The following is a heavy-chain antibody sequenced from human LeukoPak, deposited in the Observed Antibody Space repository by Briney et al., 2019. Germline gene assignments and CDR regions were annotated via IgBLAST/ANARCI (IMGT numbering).Heavy chain of an antibody. J-gene: IGHJ3*02. CDR1: GFTFSSYS. CDR3: ARGKAAPDAFDI. D-gene: IGHD2-15*01. CDR2: ISSSSSYI. Sequence: PGGSLRLSCAASGFTFSSYSMNWVRQAPGKGLEWVSSISSSSSYIYYADSVKGRFTISRDNAKNSLYLQMNSLRAEDTAVYYCARGKAAPDAFDIWGQGTMVTVSS. V-gene: IGHV3-21*01.